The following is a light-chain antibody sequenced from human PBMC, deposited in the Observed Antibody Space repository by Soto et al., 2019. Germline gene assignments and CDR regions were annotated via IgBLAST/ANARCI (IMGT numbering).Light chain of an antibody. CDR3: FSYGGIGTNV. CDR2: EVS. J-gene: IGLJ1*01. Sequence: QSVLTQPASVSGSPGQPITISCAGINSDVGYYNLVSWYQQYPGKAPRLLIYEVSERPSGISNRFSGSKSGNTASLTISGLQAEDEADYFCFSYGGIGTNVFGTGTKVTVL. CDR1: NSDVGYYNL. V-gene: IGLV2-23*02.